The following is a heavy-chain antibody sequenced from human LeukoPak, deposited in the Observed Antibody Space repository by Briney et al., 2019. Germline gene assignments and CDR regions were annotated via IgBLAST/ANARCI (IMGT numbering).Heavy chain of an antibody. D-gene: IGHD2-2*02. J-gene: IGHJ4*02. CDR3: ARAYCSSTSCYNYFDY. V-gene: IGHV1-69*13. CDR1: GGTFSSHA. CDR2: IIPIFGTA. Sequence: GASVKVSCKASGGTFSSHAISWVRQAPGQGLEWMGGIIPIFGTAKYAQKFQGRVTITADESTSTAYMELSSLRSEGTAVYYCARAYCSSTSCYNYFDYWGQGTLVTVSS.